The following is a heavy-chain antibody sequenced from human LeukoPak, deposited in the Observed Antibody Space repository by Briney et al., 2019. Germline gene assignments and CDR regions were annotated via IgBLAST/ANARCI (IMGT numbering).Heavy chain of an antibody. V-gene: IGHV1-69*05. CDR2: SSPVFGTA. J-gene: IGHJ4*02. Sequence: ASVKVSCKASGGTFSKNAISWVRQAPGQGLEWMGRSSPVFGTANYAQKFQARLTITTDLSTSTVYMELTRLTSDDKAVYYCARERDGYNSSPFDYWGLGTLLTVSP. CDR1: GGTFSKNA. CDR3: ARERDGYNSSPFDY. D-gene: IGHD5-24*01.